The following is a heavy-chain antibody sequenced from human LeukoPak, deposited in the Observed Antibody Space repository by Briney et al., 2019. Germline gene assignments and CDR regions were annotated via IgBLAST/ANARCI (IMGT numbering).Heavy chain of an antibody. CDR1: GGSISSYY. J-gene: IGHJ4*02. CDR3: AREIYGGNFLSFDY. V-gene: IGHV4-59*01. Sequence: SETLSLTCTVSGGSISSYYWSWIRQPPGKGLEWIGYIYYSGSTNYNPSLKSRVTISVDTSKNQFSLKLSSVTAADTAVYYCAREIYGGNFLSFDYWGQGTLVTVSS. D-gene: IGHD4-23*01. CDR2: IYYSGST.